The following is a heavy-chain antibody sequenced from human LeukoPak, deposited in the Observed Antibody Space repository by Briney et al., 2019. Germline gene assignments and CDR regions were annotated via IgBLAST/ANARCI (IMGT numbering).Heavy chain of an antibody. J-gene: IGHJ4*02. D-gene: IGHD3-22*01. CDR2: ISYDGSNK. CDR1: GFTFSSYA. Sequence: GGSLRLSCAASGFTFSSYAMHWVRQAPGKGLEWVAVISYDGSNKYYADSVKGRFTISRDNSKNTLYLQMNSLRAEDTAVYCCARGKTYYYDSSGYPHPYYFDYWGQGTLVTVSS. V-gene: IGHV3-30-3*01. CDR3: ARGKTYYYDSSGYPHPYYFDY.